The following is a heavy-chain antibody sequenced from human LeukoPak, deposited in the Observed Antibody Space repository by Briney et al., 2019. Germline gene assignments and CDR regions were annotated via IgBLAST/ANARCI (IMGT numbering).Heavy chain of an antibody. CDR2: ISSSGTS. D-gene: IGHD4-17*01. V-gene: IGHV4-59*08. Sequence: SYTLPLTRLVSGCSISGYYWKWIGQPPAKGLEGVGYISSSGTSNYTPSLSSRVTISVDTSKNQFSLKLSSVTAADTAVFYCARRVYGDFPDWYFDLWGRGTLVTVSS. J-gene: IGHJ2*01. CDR3: ARRVYGDFPDWYFDL. CDR1: GCSISGYY.